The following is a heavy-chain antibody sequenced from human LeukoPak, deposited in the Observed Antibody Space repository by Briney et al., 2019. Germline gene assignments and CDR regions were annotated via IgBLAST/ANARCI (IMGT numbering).Heavy chain of an antibody. V-gene: IGHV3-23*01. D-gene: IGHD3-16*01. CDR2: LSGSGGST. CDR3: AKHRGGGSYHGSDV. J-gene: IGHJ6*02. CDR1: GFTFSSYA. Sequence: GGSLRLSCAASGFTFSSYAMSWVRQAPGRGLEWVSALSGSGGSTYYADSVKGRFTVSRDNSKNTLSLQMHSLRAEDTDVYDCAKHRGGGSYHGSDVWGQGTTVTVSS.